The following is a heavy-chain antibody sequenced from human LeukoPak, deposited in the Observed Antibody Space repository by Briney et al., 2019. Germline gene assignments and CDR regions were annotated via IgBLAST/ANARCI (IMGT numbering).Heavy chain of an antibody. D-gene: IGHD3-3*01. J-gene: IGHJ4*02. CDR2: ISAYNGNT. CDR3: AGCDAIFGGPTYFDY. CDR1: GYTFTSYG. V-gene: IGHV1-18*01. Sequence: ASVKVSCXASGYTFTSYGISWVRQAHGQGLEWMAWISAYNGNTNYAQKLQGRVTMTTDTSTSTAYMELRSLRSDDTAVYYCAGCDAIFGGPTYFDYWGQGTLVTVSS.